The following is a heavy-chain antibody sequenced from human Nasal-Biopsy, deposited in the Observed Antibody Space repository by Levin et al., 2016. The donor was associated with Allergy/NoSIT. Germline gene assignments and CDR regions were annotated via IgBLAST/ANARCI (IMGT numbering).Heavy chain of an antibody. V-gene: IGHV4-59*02. Sequence: SETLSLTCTVSGDSVRSYSWSWIRQPPGKGLEWIGFIYNSETTNYNPSLRSRVTISVDTSKNQFSLNLSSVTAADTAMYYCARGGCSSCWFDPWGQGTLVTVSS. CDR3: ARGGCSSCWFDP. J-gene: IGHJ5*02. D-gene: IGHD6-13*01. CDR2: IYNSETT. CDR1: GDSVRSYS.